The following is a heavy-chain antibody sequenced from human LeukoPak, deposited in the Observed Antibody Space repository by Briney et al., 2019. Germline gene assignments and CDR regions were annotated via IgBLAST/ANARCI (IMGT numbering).Heavy chain of an antibody. Sequence: GGSLRLSCAASGFTFSSYWMHWVRQAPGKGLLWVSRINGDGRYTTYADSVKGRFTISRDNAKNTLYLQMDSLRAEDTAVYYCARRRYSGSSQHFDYWGQGTLVTVSS. CDR1: GFTFSSYW. D-gene: IGHD1-26*01. J-gene: IGHJ4*02. V-gene: IGHV3-74*03. CDR3: ARRRYSGSSQHFDY. CDR2: INGDGRYT.